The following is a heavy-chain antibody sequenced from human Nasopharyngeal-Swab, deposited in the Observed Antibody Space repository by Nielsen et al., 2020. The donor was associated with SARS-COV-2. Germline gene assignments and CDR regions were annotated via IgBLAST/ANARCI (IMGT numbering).Heavy chain of an antibody. Sequence: GESLKISCAASGFTFSNYSMNWVRQAPGKGLEWVSSISSSSSYIYYADSVKGRFTISRDNAKNSLYLQMNSLRAEDTAVYYCARDIGSSWTNWFDPWGQGTLVTVSS. D-gene: IGHD6-13*01. V-gene: IGHV3-21*01. CDR1: GFTFSNYS. J-gene: IGHJ5*02. CDR3: ARDIGSSWTNWFDP. CDR2: ISSSSSYI.